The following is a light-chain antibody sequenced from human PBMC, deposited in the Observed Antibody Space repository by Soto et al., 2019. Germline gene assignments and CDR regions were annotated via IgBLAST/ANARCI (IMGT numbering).Light chain of an antibody. V-gene: IGKV3-15*01. CDR3: HQYNIWPPWT. CDR1: QSLSSN. CDR2: GAS. Sequence: EIVMTQSPATLSVSPGERATLSCRASQSLSSNLAWYQQKPGQAPRLLIYGASTRATGIPARFSGSGSGTEFTLTISSLQSEDFAIYYCHQYNIWPPWTFGQGTKVEIK. J-gene: IGKJ1*01.